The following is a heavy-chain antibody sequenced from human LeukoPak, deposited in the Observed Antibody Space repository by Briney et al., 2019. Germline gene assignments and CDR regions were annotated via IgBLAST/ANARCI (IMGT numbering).Heavy chain of an antibody. J-gene: IGHJ4*02. CDR3: AKQSYYDSSGLTYYFDY. CDR2: ISSSGSTI. D-gene: IGHD3-22*01. V-gene: IGHV3-48*03. Sequence: GGSLRLSCAASGFTFSSYEMNWVRQAPGKGLEWVSYISSSGSTIYYADSVKGRFTISRDNAKNSLYLQMNSLRAEDTAVYYCAKQSYYDSSGLTYYFDYWGQGTLVTVSS. CDR1: GFTFSSYE.